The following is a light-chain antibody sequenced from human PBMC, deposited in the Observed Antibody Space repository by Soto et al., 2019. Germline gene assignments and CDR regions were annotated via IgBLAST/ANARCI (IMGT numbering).Light chain of an antibody. CDR2: SNN. CDR3: AAWDDSLNGVV. CDR1: SSNIGSNT. Sequence: QSVLTQPPSASGTPGQRVTISCSGSSSNIGSNTVNWYQQLPGTAPKLLIYSNNHRPSGVPDRFSGSKSGTSASLAIGGLQSEDEADYYCAAWDDSLNGVVFGGGTKLTVL. J-gene: IGLJ2*01. V-gene: IGLV1-44*01.